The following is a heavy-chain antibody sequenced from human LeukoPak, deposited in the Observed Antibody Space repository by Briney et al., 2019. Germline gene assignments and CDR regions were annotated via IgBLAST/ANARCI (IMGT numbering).Heavy chain of an antibody. D-gene: IGHD6-19*01. CDR2: IYTSGST. V-gene: IGHV4-4*07. Sequence: SETLSLTCTISGGSIDSYHWSWIRHPAGRGLEWIGRIYTSGSTSYNPSLKSRVTMSVDTSKNQFSLKLGSVTAADTAVYYCARVAQKLERIALAATSEWRANWYFDLWGRGTLVTVPS. CDR3: ARVAQKLERIALAATSEWRANWYFDL. CDR1: GGSIDSYH. J-gene: IGHJ2*01.